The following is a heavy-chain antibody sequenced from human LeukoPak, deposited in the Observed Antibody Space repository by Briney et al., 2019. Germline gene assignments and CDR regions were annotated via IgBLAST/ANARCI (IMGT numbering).Heavy chain of an antibody. J-gene: IGHJ4*02. V-gene: IGHV4-4*07. CDR3: ARDRYYYDSSGYYLFDY. D-gene: IGHD3-22*01. Sequence: SETLSLTCTVSGYSISSGYYWSWIRPPAGKGLEWIGRIHTSGRTNYNPPLKSRVTMSVDTSKNQFSLKLSSVTAADTAVYYCARDRYYYDSSGYYLFDYWGQGTLVTVSS. CDR2: IHTSGRT. CDR1: GYSISSGYY.